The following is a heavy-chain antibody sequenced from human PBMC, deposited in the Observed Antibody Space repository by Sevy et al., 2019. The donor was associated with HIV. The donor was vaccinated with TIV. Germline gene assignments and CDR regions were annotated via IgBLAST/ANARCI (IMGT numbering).Heavy chain of an antibody. CDR1: GFTFSDYY. CDR2: ISSSGTTI. D-gene: IGHD4-17*01. J-gene: IGHJ4*02. Sequence: GGSLRLSCVVSGFTFSDYYMSWIRQTPGKGLEWVSYISSSGTTIYYADSVKGRFTISRDNANNSLYLQMNRLRAEDTAMYYCARDWYYGGYFDYWGQGIVVTVSS. CDR3: ARDWYYGGYFDY. V-gene: IGHV3-11*01.